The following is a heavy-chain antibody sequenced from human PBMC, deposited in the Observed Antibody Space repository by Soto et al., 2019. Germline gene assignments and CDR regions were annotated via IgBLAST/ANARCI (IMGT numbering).Heavy chain of an antibody. CDR1: GFTLSAYT. J-gene: IGHJ3*02. D-gene: IGHD1-26*01. CDR2: ISYDGKNE. Sequence: QVQLVESGGGVVQPGRSLRLSCAASGFTLSAYTMHWVRQPPGKGLEWVAVISYDGKNEGYTDPVKGRFTVSRDNSKSTVYLQMNSLKSEDTAVYYCARDGYSGRSDGFDIWGQGTMVTVSS. CDR3: ARDGYSGRSDGFDI. V-gene: IGHV3-30*04.